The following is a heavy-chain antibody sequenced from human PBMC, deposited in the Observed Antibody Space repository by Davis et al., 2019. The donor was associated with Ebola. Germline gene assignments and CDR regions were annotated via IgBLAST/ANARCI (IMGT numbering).Heavy chain of an antibody. J-gene: IGHJ6*03. CDR3: AKNDRGGYYYYYYMDV. CDR2: ISGSGGST. V-gene: IGHV3-23*01. D-gene: IGHD1-1*01. CDR1: GFTFSSYA. Sequence: GGSLRLSCAASGFTFSSYAMSWVRQAPGKGLEWVSAISGSGGSTYYADSVKGRFTISRDNSKNTLYLQMNSLRAEDTAVYYCAKNDRGGYYYYYYMDVWGKGTTVTVSS.